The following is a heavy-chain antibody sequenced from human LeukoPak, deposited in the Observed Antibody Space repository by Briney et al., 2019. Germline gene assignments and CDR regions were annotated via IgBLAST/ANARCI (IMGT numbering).Heavy chain of an antibody. V-gene: IGHV4-39*01. Sequence: PSETLSLTCTVSGDSISNSAYYWVWIRQPPGKGLEWIGTITNTGNTYSNPSLKSRVTISIDPSKTQISLKLTSVIAAGAAVFYCARKAPGTSVDVWGQGTPVTVSS. CDR2: ITNTGNT. J-gene: IGHJ6*02. D-gene: IGHD3-10*01. CDR1: GDSISNSAYY. CDR3: ARKAPGTSVDV.